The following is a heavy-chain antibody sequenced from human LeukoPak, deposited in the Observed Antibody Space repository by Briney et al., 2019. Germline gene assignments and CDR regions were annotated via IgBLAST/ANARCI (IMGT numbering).Heavy chain of an antibody. V-gene: IGHV3-30*04. J-gene: IGHJ3*02. D-gene: IGHD2-15*01. CDR3: ARDGAYCAGGSCHSYNAFDI. CDR2: IAYDVSNK. Sequence: TGRSLRLSCAASGFTSSSYVMYWVRQAPGKGLECVAVIAYDVSNKYYADSVKGRFTISRDNSKNTLYLQMNSLRAEDTAVYYCARDGAYCAGGSCHSYNAFDICGQGTVVTVSS. CDR1: GFTSSSYV.